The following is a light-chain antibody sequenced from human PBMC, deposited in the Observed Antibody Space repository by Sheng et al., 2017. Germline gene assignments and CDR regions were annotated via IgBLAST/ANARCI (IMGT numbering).Light chain of an antibody. J-gene: IGLJ3*02. Sequence: QSALTQPPSASGSPGQSVTISCTGTSSDIGEYNFVSWYQQHPGKAPKLMIYDVTDRPSGVPNRFSGSKSGSTASLTISGLQAEDEADYYCASYTRSSAWLFGGGTRLTVL. CDR3: ASYTRSSAWL. CDR1: SSDIGEYNF. V-gene: IGLV2-14*01. CDR2: DVT.